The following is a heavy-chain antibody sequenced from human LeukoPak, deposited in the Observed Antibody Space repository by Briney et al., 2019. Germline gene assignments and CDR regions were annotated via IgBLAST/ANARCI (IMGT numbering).Heavy chain of an antibody. J-gene: IGHJ6*02. V-gene: IGHV1-18*01. CDR1: GYTFTSYG. Sequence: ASVKVSCKASGYTFTSYGISWVRQAPGQGLEWMGWVSAYNGNTNYAQKLQGRVTMTTDTSTSTAYMELRSLRSDDTAVYYCARESYCSSTSCYSDYYYYGMDVWGQGTTVTVSS. D-gene: IGHD2-2*01. CDR2: VSAYNGNT. CDR3: ARESYCSSTSCYSDYYYYGMDV.